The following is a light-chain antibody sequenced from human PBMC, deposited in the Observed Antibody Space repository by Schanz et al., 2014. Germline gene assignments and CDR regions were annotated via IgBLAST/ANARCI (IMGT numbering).Light chain of an antibody. CDR2: GAS. CDR1: ESVSSDY. J-gene: IGKJ4*01. V-gene: IGKV3-20*01. CDR3: QQYDILPLT. Sequence: EIVLTQSPGTLSLSPGERATLSCWASESVSSDYLAWYQQKPGQAPRLLIYGASSRATGIPDRFTGSGSGADFTLTISRLEPEDFAIYYCQQYDILPLTFGGGTVVDIK.